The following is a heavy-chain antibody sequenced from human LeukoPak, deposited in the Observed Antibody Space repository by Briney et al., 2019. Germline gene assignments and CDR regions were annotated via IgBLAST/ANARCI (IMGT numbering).Heavy chain of an antibody. CDR1: GFTFSSYS. CDR3: ARDLGAYAFDI. V-gene: IGHV3-21*01. CDR2: ISSSSSYI. D-gene: IGHD3-16*01. J-gene: IGHJ3*02. Sequence: GGSLRLSCAASGFTFSSYSMNWVRQAPGKGVEWVSSISSSSSYIYYADSVKGRFTISRDNAKNSLYLKMNSLRAEDTAVYYCARDLGAYAFDIWGQGTMVTVSS.